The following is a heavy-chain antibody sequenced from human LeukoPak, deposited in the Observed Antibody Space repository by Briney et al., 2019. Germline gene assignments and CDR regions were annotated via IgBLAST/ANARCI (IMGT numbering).Heavy chain of an antibody. D-gene: IGHD1-26*01. Sequence: PGGSLRLSCAASGFTFDDYAMHWVRHAPGKGLEWVSGISWNSGSIGYADSVKGRFTISRDNAKNSLYLQMNSLRAEDTALYYCAKGSYDYYYYYYMDVWGKGTTVTVSS. J-gene: IGHJ6*03. CDR1: GFTFDDYA. V-gene: IGHV3-9*01. CDR3: AKGSYDYYYYYYMDV. CDR2: ISWNSGSI.